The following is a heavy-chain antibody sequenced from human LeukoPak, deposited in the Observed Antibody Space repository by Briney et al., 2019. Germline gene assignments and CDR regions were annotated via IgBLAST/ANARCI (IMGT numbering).Heavy chain of an antibody. CDR3: ARGIYYDSSGYYSLDAFDI. CDR1: GYTFTGYY. V-gene: IGHV1-2*02. J-gene: IGHJ3*02. CDR2: INPNSGGT. D-gene: IGHD3-22*01. Sequence: ASVKVSCKASGYTFTGYYMHWVRQAPGQGLEWMGWINPNSGGTSYAQKFQGRVTMTRDTSISTAYMELSRLRSDDTAVYYCARGIYYDSSGYYSLDAFDIWGQGTMVTVSS.